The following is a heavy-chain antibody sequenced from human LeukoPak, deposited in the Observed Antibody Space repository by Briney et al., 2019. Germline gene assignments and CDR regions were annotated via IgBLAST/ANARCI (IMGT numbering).Heavy chain of an antibody. CDR3: ASNDVDY. D-gene: IGHD1-1*01. J-gene: IGHJ4*02. Sequence: SETLSLTCTVSGGSITSAVYYWIWIRQHPGKGLDWIGYIYDSGRTYYNPSLKSRITISVDTSKNQFSLRLSSVTAADTAVYYCASNDVDYWGQGTLVTVSS. CDR2: IYDSGRT. CDR1: GGSITSAVYY. V-gene: IGHV4-31*03.